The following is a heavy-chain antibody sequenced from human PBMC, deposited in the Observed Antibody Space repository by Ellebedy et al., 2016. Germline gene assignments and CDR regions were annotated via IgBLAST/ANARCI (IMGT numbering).Heavy chain of an antibody. D-gene: IGHD1-26*01. CDR2: ISGSGGST. V-gene: IGHV3-23*01. CDR3: ASSGSRSFAFDF. Sequence: GESLKISXAASGFTFSSYAMSWVRQAPGKGLEWVSAISGSGGSTYYADSVKGRFTISRDNSKNTLYLQMNSLRVEDTAVYYCASSGSRSFAFDFWGQGTMVTVSS. J-gene: IGHJ3*01. CDR1: GFTFSSYA.